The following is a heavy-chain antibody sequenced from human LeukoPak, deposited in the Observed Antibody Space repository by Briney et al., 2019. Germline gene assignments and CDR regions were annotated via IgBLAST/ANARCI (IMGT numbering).Heavy chain of an antibody. V-gene: IGHV1-18*01. D-gene: IGHD1-1*01. CDR3: ATEPSNWNDGDY. CDR2: ISAYNGNT. Sequence: GASVKVPCKASGYTFTSYGIGWVRQAPGQGLEWMGWISAYNGNTNYAQKRQGSVTMTTDTSTSTAYMELRSLRSDDTAVYYCATEPSNWNDGDYWGQGTLVTVSS. J-gene: IGHJ4*02. CDR1: GYTFTSYG.